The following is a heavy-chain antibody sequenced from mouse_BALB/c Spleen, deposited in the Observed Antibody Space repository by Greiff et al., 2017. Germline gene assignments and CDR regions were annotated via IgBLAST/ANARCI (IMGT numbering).Heavy chain of an antibody. CDR3: ARKAATWFAY. D-gene: IGHD1-2*01. CDR2: ISSGGSYT. CDR1: GFTFSSYA. V-gene: IGHV5-9-4*01. Sequence: EVMLVESGGGLVKPGGSLKLSCAASGFTFSSYAMSWVRQSPEKRLEWVAEISSGGSYTYYPDTVTGRFTISRDNAKNTLYLEMSSLRSEDTAMYYCARKAATWFAYWGQGTLVTVSA. J-gene: IGHJ3*01.